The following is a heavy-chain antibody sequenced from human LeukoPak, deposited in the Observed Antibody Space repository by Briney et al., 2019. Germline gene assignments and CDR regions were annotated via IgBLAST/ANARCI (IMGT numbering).Heavy chain of an antibody. CDR2: IYSGGST. Sequence: GGSLRLSCAASGFTVSSNYMSWVRQAPGKGLEWVSVIYSGGSTYYADSVKGRFTISRDNSKNTLYLQMNSLRAEDTAVYYCASAPIDDSSGYYYGGYWGQGTLVTVSS. CDR1: GFTVSSNY. V-gene: IGHV3-53*01. J-gene: IGHJ4*02. CDR3: ASAPIDDSSGYYYGGY. D-gene: IGHD3-22*01.